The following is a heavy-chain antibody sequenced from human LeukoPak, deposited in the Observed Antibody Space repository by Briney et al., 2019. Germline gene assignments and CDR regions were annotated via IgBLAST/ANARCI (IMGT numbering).Heavy chain of an antibody. D-gene: IGHD3-22*01. CDR2: IYYSGST. Sequence: SETLSLTCTVSGGSISNYYWSWIRQPPGEGLEWIGYIYYSGSTNYNPSLKSRVTISVDTSKNQFSLKLSSVTAADTAVYYCAREAAGEYYYDSSGQEKAGWFDPWGQGTLVTVSS. CDR1: GGSISNYY. J-gene: IGHJ5*02. CDR3: AREAAGEYYYDSSGQEKAGWFDP. V-gene: IGHV4-59*12.